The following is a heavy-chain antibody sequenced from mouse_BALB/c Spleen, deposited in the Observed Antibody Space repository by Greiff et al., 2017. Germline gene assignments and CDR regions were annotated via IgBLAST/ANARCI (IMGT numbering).Heavy chain of an antibody. CDR1: GFSLTSYG. CDR3: AREYGYDGGVYAMDF. J-gene: IGHJ4*01. CDR2: IWAGGST. Sequence: VQVVESGPGLVAPSQSLSITCTVSGFSLTSYGVHWVRQPPGKGLEWLGVIWAGGSTNYNSALMSRLSISKDNSKSQVFLKMNSLQTDDTAMYYCAREYGYDGGVYAMDFWGQGTSVTVSS. D-gene: IGHD2-2*01. V-gene: IGHV2-9*02.